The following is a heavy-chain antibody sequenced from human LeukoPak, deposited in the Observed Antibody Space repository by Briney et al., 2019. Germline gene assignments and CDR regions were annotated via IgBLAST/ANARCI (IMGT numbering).Heavy chain of an antibody. Sequence: ASVKVSCKASGGTFSSYAISWVRQAPGQGLEWMGGIIPIFGTANYAQKFQGRVTITADESTSTAYMELSSLRSEGTAVYYCARDGDYYGSGSYFAFDIWGQGTMVTVSS. CDR1: GGTFSSYA. CDR3: ARDGDYYGSGSYFAFDI. D-gene: IGHD3-10*01. J-gene: IGHJ3*02. V-gene: IGHV1-69*13. CDR2: IIPIFGTA.